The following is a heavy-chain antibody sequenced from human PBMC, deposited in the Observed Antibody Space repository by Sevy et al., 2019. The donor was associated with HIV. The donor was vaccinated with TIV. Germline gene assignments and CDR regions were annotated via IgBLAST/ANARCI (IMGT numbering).Heavy chain of an antibody. V-gene: IGHV4-39*01. CDR2: IYYSGST. Sequence: SETLSLTCTVSGGSISSSSYYWGWIRQPPGKGLEWIGSIYYSGSTYYNPSLKSRVTISVDTSKNQFSLKLSSVTAADTAVYYCARLGGRYCSGGSCYPFDYWGQGTLVTVSS. CDR3: ARLGGRYCSGGSCYPFDY. J-gene: IGHJ4*02. CDR1: GGSISSSSYY. D-gene: IGHD2-15*01.